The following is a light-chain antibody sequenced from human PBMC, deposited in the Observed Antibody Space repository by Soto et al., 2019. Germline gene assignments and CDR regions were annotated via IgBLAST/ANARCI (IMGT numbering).Light chain of an antibody. CDR2: DVN. J-gene: IGLJ3*02. CDR3: CSSAVNGAWV. CDR1: GGDVGNYDL. V-gene: IGLV2-23*02. Sequence: QSVLTQPASVSASPGQSITISCAGSGGDVGNYDLLSWYQQIPGQAPKLIIFDVNRPPSGVSDRFSGSKSGTTASLTISGLQDEDEAYCFCCSSAVNGAWVFGGGTQLTVL.